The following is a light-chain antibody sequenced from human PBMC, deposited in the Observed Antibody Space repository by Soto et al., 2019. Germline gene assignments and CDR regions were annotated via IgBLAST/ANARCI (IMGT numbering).Light chain of an antibody. CDR3: QQRSNWPPT. J-gene: IGKJ4*01. CDR2: GAS. V-gene: IGKV3D-20*02. CDR1: QSFGGNY. Sequence: EIVLTQSPGTLSLSPGETASLSCRASQSFGGNYLAWYQQKPGQAPRLLIYGASTRATGIPDRFSGGGSGSGFTLTISSLEPEDFAVYYCQQRSNWPPTFGGGTKVEIK.